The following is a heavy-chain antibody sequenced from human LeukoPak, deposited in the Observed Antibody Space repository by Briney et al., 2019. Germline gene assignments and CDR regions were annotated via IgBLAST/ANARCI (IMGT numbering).Heavy chain of an antibody. J-gene: IGHJ3*02. CDR2: ITNDGSST. CDR1: GLTFSSHW. Sequence: GGSLRLSCAASGLTFSSHWMHWVRQAPGKGLVWVSRITNDGSSTTYADSVKGRFTISRDNSKNTLYLQMNSLRAEDTAVYYCARAPGVPDAFDIWGQGTMVTVSS. V-gene: IGHV3-74*01. CDR3: ARAPGVPDAFDI.